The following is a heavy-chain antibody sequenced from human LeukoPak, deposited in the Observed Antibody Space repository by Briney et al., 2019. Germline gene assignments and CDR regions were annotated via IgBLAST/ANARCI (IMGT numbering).Heavy chain of an antibody. D-gene: IGHD4-11*01. CDR3: ARESADYRIDY. V-gene: IGHV4-59*01. J-gene: IGHJ4*02. CDR2: IYYSGNT. CDR1: GGSISSFY. Sequence: PSETLSLTCTVSGGSISSFYWSWIRQPPGKGLEWIGYIYYSGNTNYNPSLKSRVTISVDTTKNQFSLELNSVTAADTAVYYCARESADYRIDYWGQGTLVTVSS.